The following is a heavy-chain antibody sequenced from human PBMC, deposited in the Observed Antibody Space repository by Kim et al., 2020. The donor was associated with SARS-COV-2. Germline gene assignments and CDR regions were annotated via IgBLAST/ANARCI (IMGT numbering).Heavy chain of an antibody. J-gene: IGHJ4*02. D-gene: IGHD5-12*01. V-gene: IGHV4-39*01. CDR3: ARHKGYTYGYDIYFDS. Sequence: SETLSLTCTVSGTSITSIDSYWGWIRQPPGKGLEWIGSVYYSGNTYYNPSFKSRVILSVDTSNNQFSLNLSSMTAADTAVYFCARHKGYTYGYDIYFDSWGQGTLVTVSS. CDR2: VYYSGNT. CDR1: GTSITSIDSY.